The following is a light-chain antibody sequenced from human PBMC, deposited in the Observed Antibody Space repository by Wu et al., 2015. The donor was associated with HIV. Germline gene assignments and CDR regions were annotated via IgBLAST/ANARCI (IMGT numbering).Light chain of an antibody. CDR3: QQYNNWPRT. CDR2: DAS. Sequence: EIVMTQSPVTLSVSPGERATLSCRASQSVSNNLAWYQQKPGQAPGLLIYDASTRATGVPARFSGSGSGTEFTLTISSLQSEDFAVYYCQQYNNWPRTFGQGTKVEIK. V-gene: IGKV3-15*01. CDR1: QSVSNN. J-gene: IGKJ1*01.